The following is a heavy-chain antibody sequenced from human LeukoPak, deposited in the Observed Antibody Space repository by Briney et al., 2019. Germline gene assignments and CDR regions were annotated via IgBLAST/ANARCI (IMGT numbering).Heavy chain of an antibody. CDR1: GGSISHHY. V-gene: IGHV4-59*08. D-gene: IGHD1-14*01. J-gene: IGHJ2*01. Sequence: PSETLSLTCTVSGGSISHHYWSWIRHPPGKGLEWIGYIYYSGSTNYNPSLKSRVTISVDTSKNQFSLKLSSVTAADTAVYYCARRGNWYFDLWGRGTLVTVSS. CDR2: IYYSGST. CDR3: ARRGNWYFDL.